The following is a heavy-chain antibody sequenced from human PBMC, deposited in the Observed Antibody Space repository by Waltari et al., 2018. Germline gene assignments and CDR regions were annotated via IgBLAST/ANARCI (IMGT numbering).Heavy chain of an antibody. J-gene: IGHJ1*01. CDR1: GFSFSNFA. D-gene: IGHD3-3*01. V-gene: IGHV3-23*04. CDR2: ITSSGDNT. Sequence: EEQLVESGGGVVQSGESLRLSCIASGFSFSNFAMSWVRQVPGKGLEWVSSITSSGDNTYDAGAVRGRFSISRDNSKNTLYLQMDGLRAEDTAKYYCAKVPYDNFWTGYFFFDLWGQGAQVTVSA. CDR3: AKVPYDNFWTGYFFFDL.